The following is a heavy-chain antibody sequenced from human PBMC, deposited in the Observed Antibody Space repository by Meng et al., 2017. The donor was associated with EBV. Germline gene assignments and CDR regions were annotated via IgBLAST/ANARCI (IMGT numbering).Heavy chain of an antibody. CDR2: LIPMVGAP. J-gene: IGHJ4*02. D-gene: IGHD3-10*01. CDR1: GGTFRRDA. CDR3: ASESGRGFTPDY. Sequence: GRLLQSGAEVRKPGASVKVYCRTSGGTFRRDAVSWVRQAPGQGLEWMGGLIPMVGAPHYAQKFQGRVTIIADESTSTHSMELNSLRSEDTAMYYCASESGRGFTPDYWGQGTLVTVSS. V-gene: IGHV1-69*01.